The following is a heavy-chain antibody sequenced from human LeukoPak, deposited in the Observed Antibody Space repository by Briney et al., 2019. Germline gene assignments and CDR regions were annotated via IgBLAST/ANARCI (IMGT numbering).Heavy chain of an antibody. CDR1: GGSISSYY. Sequence: SSETLSLTCTVSGGSISSYYWGWIRQPPGKGLEWIGSIYYSGSTYYNPSLKSRVTISVDTSKNQFSLKLSSVTAADTAVYYCASLTRALLWFGELLGLFDYWGQGTVVTVSS. J-gene: IGHJ4*02. V-gene: IGHV4-39*01. D-gene: IGHD3-10*01. CDR3: ASLTRALLWFGELLGLFDY. CDR2: IYYSGST.